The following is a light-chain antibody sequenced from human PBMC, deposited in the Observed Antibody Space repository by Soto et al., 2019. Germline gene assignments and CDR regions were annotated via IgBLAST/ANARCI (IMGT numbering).Light chain of an antibody. V-gene: IGKV1-33*01. CDR2: DAT. CDR1: LDIAHY. CDR3: LQYDCRRPTCT. Sequence: DIQLTQSPSSLSASVGARVTITCQASLDIAHYVNWYQHKAGQAPKLLIYDATRLKTGVPSRFSGSGSGSEFTFTISSRQPEHTAIYDYLQYDCRRPTCTFGQGTKLEIK. J-gene: IGKJ2*02.